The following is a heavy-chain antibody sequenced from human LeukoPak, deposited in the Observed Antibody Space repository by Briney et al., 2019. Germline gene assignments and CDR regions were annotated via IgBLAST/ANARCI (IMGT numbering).Heavy chain of an antibody. V-gene: IGHV3-48*02. J-gene: IGHJ4*02. CDR1: GFTFSSDS. Sequence: GGSLRLSCAGSGFTFSSDSMNWVRQAPGKGLEWVSYISSSGNTKHYVDSVKGRFTISRDNAKNSVYLQMNSLRNEDTAVYYCARDLTSVPTRWGQGTLVTVSS. CDR2: ISSSGNTK. D-gene: IGHD4-17*01. CDR3: ARDLTSVPTR.